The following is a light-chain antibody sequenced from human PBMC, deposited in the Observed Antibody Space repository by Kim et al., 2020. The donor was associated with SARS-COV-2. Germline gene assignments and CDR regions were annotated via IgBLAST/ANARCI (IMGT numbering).Light chain of an antibody. V-gene: IGLV1-40*01. CDR2: GNS. J-gene: IGLJ2*01. CDR3: HSYDGSLSGSV. Sequence: QSVLTQPPSVSGAPGQRVTISCTGSSSNIGAGYDVHWYQQHPGTAPKLLIYGNSNRPSGVPDRFSGSKSGTSASLAITGLQAEDEADYYCHSYDGSLSGSVFGGGTKLTVL. CDR1: SSNIGAGYD.